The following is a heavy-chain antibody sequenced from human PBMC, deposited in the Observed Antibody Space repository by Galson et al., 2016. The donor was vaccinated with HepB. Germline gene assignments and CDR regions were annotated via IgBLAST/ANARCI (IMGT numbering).Heavy chain of an antibody. V-gene: IGHV3-66*01. CDR2: IHRGGGT. J-gene: IGHJ4*02. CDR1: GFTVSASS. D-gene: IGHD2-21*01. Sequence: SLRLSCAASGFTVSASSMTWVRQAPGKGLEWVSTIHRGGGTYYTYSVKGRFTIARESSKNKLYLQKSSLKVEDTAVYYCAVVGDVSRDWGQGTLVTVSS. CDR3: AVVGDVSRD.